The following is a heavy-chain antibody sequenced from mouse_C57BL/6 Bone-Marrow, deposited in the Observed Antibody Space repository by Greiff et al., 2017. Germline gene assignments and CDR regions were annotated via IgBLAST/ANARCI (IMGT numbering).Heavy chain of an antibody. J-gene: IGHJ2*01. CDR1: GYSFTGYY. Sequence: VQLQQSGPELVKPGASVKISCKASGYSFTGYYMNWVKQSPEKSLEWIGEINPSTGGTTYNKKFKAKATLTVDQSSSTAYMQLKSLTSEDSAVYYCARENGPLFDYWGQGTTLTVSS. V-gene: IGHV1-42*01. CDR2: INPSTGGT. CDR3: ARENGPLFDY.